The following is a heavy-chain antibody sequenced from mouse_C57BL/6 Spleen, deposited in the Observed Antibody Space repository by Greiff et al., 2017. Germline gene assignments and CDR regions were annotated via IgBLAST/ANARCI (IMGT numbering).Heavy chain of an antibody. CDR1: GYTFTSYW. CDR3: ARCRDYYGSSYGYFDV. D-gene: IGHD1-1*01. J-gene: IGHJ1*03. CDR2: INPSNGGT. Sequence: QVQLQQPGTELVKPGASVKLSCKASGYTFTSYWMHWVKQRPGQGLEWIGNINPSNGGTNYNEKFKSKATLTVDKSSSTAYMQLSSLTSEDSAVYYCARCRDYYGSSYGYFDVWGTGTTVTVSS. V-gene: IGHV1-53*01.